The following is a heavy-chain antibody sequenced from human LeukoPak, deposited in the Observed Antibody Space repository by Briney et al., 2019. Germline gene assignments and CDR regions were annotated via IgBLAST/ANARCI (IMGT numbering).Heavy chain of an antibody. Sequence: PSETLSLTCAVYGGSFSGDSWSWIRQPPGKGLEWIGEINHSGSTNYNPSLKTRVTMSADTSKSQFSLRLNSVTAADTAVYYCARLKEGDYGDYFDYWGQGTLVTVSS. CDR3: ARLKEGDYGDYFDY. J-gene: IGHJ4*02. D-gene: IGHD4-17*01. V-gene: IGHV4-34*01. CDR1: GGSFSGDS. CDR2: INHSGST.